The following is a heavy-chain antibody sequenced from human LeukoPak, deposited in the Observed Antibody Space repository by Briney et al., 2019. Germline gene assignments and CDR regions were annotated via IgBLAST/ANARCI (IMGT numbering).Heavy chain of an antibody. CDR3: ARGASAQRITIFGVVIWKYYFDY. D-gene: IGHD3-3*01. CDR2: MNPSSGNT. CDR1: GYTFTSYD. J-gene: IGHJ4*02. V-gene: IGHV1-8*03. Sequence: ASVKVSCKASGYTFTSYDINWVRQATGQGLEWMGWMNPSSGNTGYAQKFQGRVTITRNTSISTAYMELSSLRSEDTAVYYCARGASAQRITIFGVVIWKYYFDYWGQGTVVTVSS.